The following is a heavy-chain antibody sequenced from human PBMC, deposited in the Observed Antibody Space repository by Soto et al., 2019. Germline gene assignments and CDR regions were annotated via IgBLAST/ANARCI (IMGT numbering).Heavy chain of an antibody. J-gene: IGHJ4*02. CDR3: ARASILFSCFDY. CDR1: GGSISSGGYY. CDR2: IYYSGST. D-gene: IGHD2-15*01. Sequence: PSETLSLTCTVSGGSISSGGYYWSWIRQHPGKGLEWIGYIYYSGSTYYNPSLKSRVTISVDTSKNQFSLKLSSVTAADTAVYYCARASILFSCFDYWGQGTLVTVSS. V-gene: IGHV4-31*03.